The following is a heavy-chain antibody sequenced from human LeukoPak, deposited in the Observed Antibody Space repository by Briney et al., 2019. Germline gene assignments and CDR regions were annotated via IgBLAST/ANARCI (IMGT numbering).Heavy chain of an antibody. CDR3: AREPDYYYGMDV. V-gene: IGHV3-74*01. CDR2: INSDGGST. CDR1: GFTFSSYW. Sequence: GGSLRLSCAASGFTFSSYWMHWVRQAPGKGLVWVSRINSDGGSTSYADSVKGRFTISRDNAKNTLYQQMNSLRAEDTAVYYCAREPDYYYGMDVWGKGTTVTVSS. D-gene: IGHD1-14*01. J-gene: IGHJ6*04.